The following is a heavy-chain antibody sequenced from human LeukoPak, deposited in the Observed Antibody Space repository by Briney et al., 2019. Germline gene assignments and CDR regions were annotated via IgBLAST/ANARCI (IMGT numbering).Heavy chain of an antibody. Sequence: GGSLRLSCAASGFTFSSHAMSWVRQAPGKGLEWGSAISGSGGRAYYADSVKGRFTISRDNSKNTLYLQMNSLRAEDTAVYYCASNGIVATIDFDYWGQGTLVTVSS. V-gene: IGHV3-23*01. CDR3: ASNGIVATIDFDY. D-gene: IGHD5-12*01. CDR2: ISGSGGRA. J-gene: IGHJ4*02. CDR1: GFTFSSHA.